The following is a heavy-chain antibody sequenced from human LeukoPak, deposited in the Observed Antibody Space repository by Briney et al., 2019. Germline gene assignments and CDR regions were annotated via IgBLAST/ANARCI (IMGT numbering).Heavy chain of an antibody. CDR3: ARGLGFYYMDV. CDR2: MNPNSGNT. J-gene: IGHJ6*03. V-gene: IGHV1-8*01. Sequence: EASLKVSSKASGYTFTSDDINWVRQAPGQGLEWMGWMNPNSGNTGYAQKFQGRVTMTRNTSISTAYMELSSLRSEDTAVYYCARGLGFYYMDVWGKGTTVTVSS. D-gene: IGHD7-27*01. CDR1: GYTFTSDD.